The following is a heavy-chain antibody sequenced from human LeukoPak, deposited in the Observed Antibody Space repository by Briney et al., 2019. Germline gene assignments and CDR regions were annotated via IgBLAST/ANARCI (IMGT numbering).Heavy chain of an antibody. D-gene: IGHD2-2*01. CDR1: GYTFPSYF. CDR2: FDPEDGET. V-gene: IGHV1-24*01. J-gene: IGHJ4*02. Sequence: ASVKVSCKASGYTFPSYFMHWVRQAPGKGLEWMGGFDPEDGETIYAQKFQGRVTMTEDTSTDTAYMELSSLRSEDTAVYYCATVDYCSSTSCPFDYWGQGTLVTVSS. CDR3: ATVDYCSSTSCPFDY.